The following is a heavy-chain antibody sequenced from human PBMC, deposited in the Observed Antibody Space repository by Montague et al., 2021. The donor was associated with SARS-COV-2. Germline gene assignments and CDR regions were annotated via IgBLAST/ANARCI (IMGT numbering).Heavy chain of an antibody. CDR3: VRDKESHRNLDY. V-gene: IGHV3-74*01. J-gene: IGHJ4*02. Sequence: SLRLSCAASGFPFNNYWMHWVRQAPGKGLVWVSRIKFDGTVINYADSVKGRFTISRDNAKNTLYLQMNSLRAEETAVYYCVRDKESHRNLDYWGQGILVTVSS. CDR1: GFPFNNYW. CDR2: IKFDGTVI. D-gene: IGHD1-14*01.